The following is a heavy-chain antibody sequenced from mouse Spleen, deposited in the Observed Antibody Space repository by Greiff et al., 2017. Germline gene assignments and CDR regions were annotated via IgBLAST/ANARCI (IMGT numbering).Heavy chain of an antibody. D-gene: IGHD4-1*01. CDR3: ARALGRYFDV. CDR2: IYPGSGNT. CDR1: GYTFTDYY. J-gene: IGHJ1*03. Sequence: QVQLKESGAELVRPGASVKLSCKASGYTFTDYYINWVKQRPGQGLEWIARIYPGSGNTYYNEKFKGKATLTAEKSSSTAYMQLSSLTSEDSAVYFCARALGRYFDVWGTGTTVTVSS. V-gene: IGHV1-76*01.